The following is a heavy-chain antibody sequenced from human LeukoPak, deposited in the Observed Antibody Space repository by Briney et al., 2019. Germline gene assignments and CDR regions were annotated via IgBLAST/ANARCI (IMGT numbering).Heavy chain of an antibody. CDR3: ARLGLVSYYYYMDV. Sequence: PSETLSLTCTVSGDSIRSSGYYWGWIRQPPGKGLECIGSIYYNGRTYYNPSLKIRVTISVYTSNNQFSLKLTSVIVADTAVYYCARLGLVSYYYYMDVWGKGTTVTVSS. CDR1: GDSIRSSGYY. J-gene: IGHJ6*03. V-gene: IGHV4-39*01. D-gene: IGHD1-26*01. CDR2: IYYNGRT.